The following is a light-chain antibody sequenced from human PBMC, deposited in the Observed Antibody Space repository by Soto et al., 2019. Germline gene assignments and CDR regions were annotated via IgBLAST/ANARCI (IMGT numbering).Light chain of an antibody. CDR3: SSYTTRNTEV. CDR1: SSDVGGYNY. J-gene: IGLJ1*01. V-gene: IGLV2-14*01. Sequence: QSVLAQPASVSGSAGQSITISCTGTSSDVGGYNYVSRYQQHPGKAPKLMIYDVTSRPSGVSNRFSASKSGNTASLTISGLQAEDEADYYCSSYTTRNTEVFGTGTKVTVL. CDR2: DVT.